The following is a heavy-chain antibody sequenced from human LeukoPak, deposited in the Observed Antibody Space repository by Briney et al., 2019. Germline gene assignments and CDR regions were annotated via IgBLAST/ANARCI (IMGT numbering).Heavy chain of an antibody. Sequence: GGSLRLSCAASGFTFSSYGMSWVRQAPGKGLEWVSAISGSGGSTYYADSVKGRFTISRDNSKNTLYLQMNSLRAEDTAVYYCAKSGQYCSGGSCYSHYYNYMDVWGKGTTVTISS. CDR3: AKSGQYCSGGSCYSHYYNYMDV. J-gene: IGHJ6*03. CDR1: GFTFSSYG. V-gene: IGHV3-23*01. CDR2: ISGSGGST. D-gene: IGHD2-15*01.